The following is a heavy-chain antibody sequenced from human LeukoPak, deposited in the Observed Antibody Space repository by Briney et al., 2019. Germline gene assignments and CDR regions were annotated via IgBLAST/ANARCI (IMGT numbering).Heavy chain of an antibody. Sequence: GGSLGLSCAASGFTFTNYAMSWIRQAPGKGLDWVSAISGGGEDTYYPNSVKGRFTISRDNSKNTLYLQMNSLGAEDTAIYYCAKPRAMTTGVGRYFDLWGRGTLVTVSS. D-gene: IGHD1-1*01. V-gene: IGHV3-23*01. J-gene: IGHJ2*01. CDR1: GFTFTNYA. CDR3: AKPRAMTTGVGRYFDL. CDR2: ISGGGEDT.